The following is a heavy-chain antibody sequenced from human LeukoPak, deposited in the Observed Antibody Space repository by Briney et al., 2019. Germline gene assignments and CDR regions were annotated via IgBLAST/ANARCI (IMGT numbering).Heavy chain of an antibody. V-gene: IGHV4-59*11. CDR3: ARGVVPAAILDYYYYYYMDV. J-gene: IGHJ6*03. D-gene: IGHD2-2*02. Sequence: SETLSLTCTVSGGSINSHYWSWIRQPPGKGLEWIGYTYYSGSTNYNPSLKSRVTISVDTSKNQFSLKLSSVTAADTAVYYCARGVVPAAILDYYYYYYMDVWGKGTTVTVSS. CDR2: TYYSGST. CDR1: GGSINSHY.